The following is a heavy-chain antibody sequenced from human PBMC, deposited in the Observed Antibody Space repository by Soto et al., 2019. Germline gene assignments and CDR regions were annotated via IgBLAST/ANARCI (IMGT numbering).Heavy chain of an antibody. V-gene: IGHV3-23*01. CDR3: ARDAVPYNGRWDWFDP. Sequence: DVQLLESGGGWVQPGGSLRLSCAASGFTFSDYAMNWGRLAPGKGLEWASSIGGTGGDTYYADSVKGRFTVSRDNSKNILYLQMNSLRAEDTAIYYCARDAVPYNGRWDWFDPWGQGTLVIVSS. J-gene: IGHJ5*02. CDR1: GFTFSDYA. D-gene: IGHD1-20*01. CDR2: IGGTGGDT.